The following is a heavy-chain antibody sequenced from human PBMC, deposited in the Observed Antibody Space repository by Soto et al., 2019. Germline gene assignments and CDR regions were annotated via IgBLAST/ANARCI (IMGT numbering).Heavy chain of an antibody. CDR3: ARSPRRVDGKWFFDY. Sequence: QLQLQESGPGLLEPSGTLSLTCGVSGDSFSSSNWWTWIRQPPGKGLVWLGDLLHTGHTAYSTSLRSRVSISIDTFNKEFYLLLTSVTATVKAVYYCARSPRRVDGKWFFDYWGAGDLVTVSS. CDR1: GDSFSSSNW. D-gene: IGHD3-22*01. CDR2: LLHTGHT. V-gene: IGHV4-4*02. J-gene: IGHJ4*02.